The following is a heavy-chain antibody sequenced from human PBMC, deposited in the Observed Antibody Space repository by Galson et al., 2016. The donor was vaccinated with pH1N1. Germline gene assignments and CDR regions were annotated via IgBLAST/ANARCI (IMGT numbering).Heavy chain of an antibody. J-gene: IGHJ4*02. CDR1: EFTFSHYW. D-gene: IGHD3-16*01. Sequence: SLRLSCAASEFTFSHYWMSWVRQAPGKGLEWVANIKENGSEKYYLDSVKGRFTISRDNAKHSVSLQLDSLRAEDTAVYYCAGHLFSASESPFEYWGQGALVTVSS. V-gene: IGHV3-7*01. CDR3: AGHLFSASESPFEY. CDR2: IKENGSEK.